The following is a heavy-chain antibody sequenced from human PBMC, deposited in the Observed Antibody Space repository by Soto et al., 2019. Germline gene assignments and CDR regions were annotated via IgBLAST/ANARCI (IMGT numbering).Heavy chain of an antibody. Sequence: GSLRLSCAASGFTFSNYDMHWVRQVTGKGLEWVSGLSDSGSSTYYAASVRGRFTISRDNFMNTVYLQMNTLRVEDTAVYYCAKVSSSWYSGFFDLWGQGTLVTVSS. CDR3: AKVSSSWYSGFFDL. CDR1: GFTFSNYD. D-gene: IGHD6-13*01. J-gene: IGHJ4*02. CDR2: LSDSGSST. V-gene: IGHV3-23*01.